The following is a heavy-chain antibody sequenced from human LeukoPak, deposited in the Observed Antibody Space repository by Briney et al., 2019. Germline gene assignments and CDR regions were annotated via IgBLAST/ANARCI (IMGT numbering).Heavy chain of an antibody. J-gene: IGHJ1*01. V-gene: IGHV3-30*02. D-gene: IGHD2-2*01. CDR3: AKDSKIGYCSSTSCQTHEYFQH. CDR2: IRYDGSNE. Sequence: GGSLRLSCAASGFTFSNYGMHWVRQAPGKGLEWVAFIRYDGSNEYYADSVKGRFTISRDNSKSTLYLQMNSLRAEDTAVYYCAKDSKIGYCSSTSCQTHEYFQHWGQGTLVTVSS. CDR1: GFTFSNYG.